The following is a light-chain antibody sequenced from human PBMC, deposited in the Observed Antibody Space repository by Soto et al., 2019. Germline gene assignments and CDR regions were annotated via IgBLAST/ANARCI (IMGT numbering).Light chain of an antibody. CDR3: HHWAT. CDR2: KAS. J-gene: IGKJ1*01. V-gene: IGKV1-5*03. CDR1: QSISSW. Sequence: DIQMTQSPSTLSASVGDRVTITCRASQSISSWLAWYQQKPGKAPKLLIYKASSLESGVPSRFSCSGSGTEFTLTISSLQPHDVATYYYHHWATFGHGTKVEIK.